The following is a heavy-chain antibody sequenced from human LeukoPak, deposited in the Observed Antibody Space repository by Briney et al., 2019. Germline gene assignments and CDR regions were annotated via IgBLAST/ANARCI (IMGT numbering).Heavy chain of an antibody. D-gene: IGHD3-22*01. CDR1: GGSFSGYY. V-gene: IGHV4-34*01. CDR3: ARGQIDGIGYYYDSSGQTDY. CDR2: INHSGST. Sequence: SETLSLTCAVYGGSFSGYYWSWIRQPPGKGLEWIGEINHSGSTNYNPSLKSRVTISVDTSKNQFSLKLSSVTAADTAVYYCARGQIDGIGYYYDSSGQTDYWGQGTLVTVSS. J-gene: IGHJ4*02.